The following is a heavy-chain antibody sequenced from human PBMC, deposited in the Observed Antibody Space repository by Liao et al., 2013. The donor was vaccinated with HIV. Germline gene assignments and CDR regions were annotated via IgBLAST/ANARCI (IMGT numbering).Heavy chain of an antibody. D-gene: IGHD2-21*01. J-gene: IGHJ4*02. CDR3: ARGGXAYSDFAGID. CDR1: GVSITTGEYY. Sequence: QVQLQESGPGLVQPSETLSLSCTVSGVSITTGEYYWSWVRQPPGKGLEWIGRVSTRGTTNYNSSLKSRLTISLDTSKNQFVLRLNSVSAADTAIYFCARGGXAYSDFAGIDWGQGALVTVSS. CDR2: VSTRGTT. V-gene: IGHV4-61*02.